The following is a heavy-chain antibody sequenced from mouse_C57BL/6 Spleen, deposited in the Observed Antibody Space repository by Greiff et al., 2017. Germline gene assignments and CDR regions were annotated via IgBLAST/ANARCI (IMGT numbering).Heavy chain of an antibody. V-gene: IGHV1-82*01. J-gene: IGHJ2*01. CDR1: GSAFSSSW. CDR3: ARRKITTVVAENYMDY. D-gene: IGHD1-1*01. CDR2: ISPGDGDP. Sequence: QLKRSGPELVKPGASVKISCKASGSAFSSSWMNWVKQRPGKGLEWIGRISPGDGDPNSNGKFKGKATLPADKAASTAYMQLSSLTSEDSAVYFCARRKITTVVAENYMDYWGQGTTLTVSS.